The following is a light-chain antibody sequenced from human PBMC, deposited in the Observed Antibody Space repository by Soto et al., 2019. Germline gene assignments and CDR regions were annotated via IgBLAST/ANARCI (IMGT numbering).Light chain of an antibody. V-gene: IGKV3-20*01. CDR2: DAS. Sequence: DIVLTQTQSTLSLSPGERATLSCRASQSISSTYLTWYHQRPGQAPRLLIYDASRRATGIPDRFSGSGSGTDFSLTISRLEPEDFAVYYCQQYGSSPLSFGGVTKVDI. CDR3: QQYGSSPLS. J-gene: IGKJ4*01. CDR1: QSISSTY.